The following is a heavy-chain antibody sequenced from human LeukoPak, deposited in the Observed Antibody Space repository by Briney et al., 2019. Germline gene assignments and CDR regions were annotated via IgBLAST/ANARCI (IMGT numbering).Heavy chain of an antibody. CDR2: INPNSGGT. Sequence: EASVKVSCKASGYTFTGYYMHWVRQAPGQGLVWMGWINPNSGGTNYAQKFQGRVTMTRDTSISTAYMELSRLRSDDTAVYYCARYSGYDPFDYWGQGTLVTVSS. D-gene: IGHD5-12*01. CDR1: GYTFTGYY. J-gene: IGHJ4*02. CDR3: ARYSGYDPFDY. V-gene: IGHV1-2*02.